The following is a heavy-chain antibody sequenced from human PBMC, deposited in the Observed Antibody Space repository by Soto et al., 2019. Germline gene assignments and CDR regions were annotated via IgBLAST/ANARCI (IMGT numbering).Heavy chain of an antibody. J-gene: IGHJ5*02. V-gene: IGHV4-4*07. D-gene: IGHD4-17*01. CDR3: ARDLSYDYGDYNWFDP. CDR2: IYTSGST. Sequence: SETLSLTCTVSGGSISSYYWSWIRQPAGKGLEWIGRIYTSGSTNYNPSLKSRVTMSVDTSKNQFSLKLSSVTAADTAVYYCARDLSYDYGDYNWFDPWGQGTLLTVSS. CDR1: GGSISSYY.